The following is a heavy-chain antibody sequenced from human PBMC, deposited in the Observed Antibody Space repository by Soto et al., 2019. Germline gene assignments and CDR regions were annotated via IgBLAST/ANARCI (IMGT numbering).Heavy chain of an antibody. Sequence: SETLSLTCTVSGGSISSSSYYWGWTRQPPGKGLEWIGSIYYSGSTYYNPSLKSRVTISVDTSRNQFSLKLSSVTAADTAVYYCARHSGSYFSNGRFDYWGQGTLVTVSS. CDR1: GGSISSSSYY. V-gene: IGHV4-39*07. D-gene: IGHD1-26*01. J-gene: IGHJ4*02. CDR2: IYYSGST. CDR3: ARHSGSYFSNGRFDY.